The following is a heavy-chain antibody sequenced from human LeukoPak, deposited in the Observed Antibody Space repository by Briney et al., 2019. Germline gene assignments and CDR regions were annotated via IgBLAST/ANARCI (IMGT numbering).Heavy chain of an antibody. D-gene: IGHD6-13*01. CDR1: GFTFSDDY. J-gene: IGHJ6*03. CDR2: ISSTGSNI. Sequence: GGSLRLSCPAWGFTFSDDYMSWIGQAAGKGLAWVACISSTGSNIYYANSVKGRFTISRNNADNSLYLQMNSLRAEDTAVYYCARDGYSSSWSLDYYYYYMDVWGKGTTVTVSS. V-gene: IGHV3-11*04. CDR3: ARDGYSSSWSLDYYYYYMDV.